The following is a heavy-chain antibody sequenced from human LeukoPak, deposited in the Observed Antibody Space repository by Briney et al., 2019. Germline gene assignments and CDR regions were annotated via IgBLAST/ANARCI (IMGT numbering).Heavy chain of an antibody. Sequence: SVKVSCKASGGTFSSYAISWVRQAPGQGLEWMGRIIPILGIANYAQKFQGRVTITADKSTSTAYMELSSLRSEDTAVYYCARNYDILTGYYPANYGMDVWGQGTTVTVSS. D-gene: IGHD3-9*01. J-gene: IGHJ6*02. V-gene: IGHV1-69*04. CDR3: ARNYDILTGYYPANYGMDV. CDR1: GGTFSSYA. CDR2: IIPILGIA.